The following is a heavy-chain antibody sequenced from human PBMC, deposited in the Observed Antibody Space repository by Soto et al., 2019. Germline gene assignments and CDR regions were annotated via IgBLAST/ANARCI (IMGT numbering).Heavy chain of an antibody. CDR1: GYTFSDYY. CDR3: AREPATAKPEGVDF. CDR2: INPNSSGT. V-gene: IGHV1-2*02. J-gene: IGHJ4*02. Sequence: ASVKVSCTASGYTFSDYYIHWVRQAPGQGLEWMGWINPNSSGTKYAPKFQGGVTMTRDTSITTAYMELSRLRSGDTAVYYCAREPATAKPEGVDFWGQGTLVTVSS. D-gene: IGHD1-1*01.